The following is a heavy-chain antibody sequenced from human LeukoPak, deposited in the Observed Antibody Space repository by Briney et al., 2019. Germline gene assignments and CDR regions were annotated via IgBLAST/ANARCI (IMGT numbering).Heavy chain of an antibody. V-gene: IGHV3-23*01. CDR2: ISGSGGST. CDR3: AKDRFLEWLYRRYYFDY. Sequence: GRSLRLSCAASGFTFSSYAMSWVRQAPGKGLEWVSAISGSGGSTYYADSVKGRFTISRDNSKNTLYLQMNSLRAEDTAVYYCAKDRFLEWLYRRYYFDYWGQGTLVTVSS. D-gene: IGHD3-3*01. CDR1: GFTFSSYA. J-gene: IGHJ4*02.